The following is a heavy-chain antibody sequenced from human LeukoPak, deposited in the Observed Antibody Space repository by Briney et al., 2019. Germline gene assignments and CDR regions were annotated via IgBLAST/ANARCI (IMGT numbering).Heavy chain of an antibody. Sequence: GASVKVSCKASGYTFTSYGISWVRQAPGQGLEWMGWISAYNGNTNYAQKLQGRLTVTRDTPTSTVYMELSSLRSGDTAVYYCVRDNSIADRGWWFDPWGQGTLVTVSS. CDR3: VRDNSIADRGWWFDP. J-gene: IGHJ5*02. V-gene: IGHV1-18*01. CDR2: ISAYNGNT. CDR1: GYTFTSYG. D-gene: IGHD1-14*01.